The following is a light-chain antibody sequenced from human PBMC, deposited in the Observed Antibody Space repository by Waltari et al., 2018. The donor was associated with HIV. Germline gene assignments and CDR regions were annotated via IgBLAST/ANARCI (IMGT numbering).Light chain of an antibody. V-gene: IGKV1-5*03. Sequence: IQLTQSPSTLSASVGGIVTITGRASHKIDNWLAWYQQNPGKAPKLLIYETSKLQRGVPSRFSGSGSGTHFALAINSLQPDDFAIYYCQQYNAFPWTFGQGTRLEF. J-gene: IGKJ1*01. CDR2: ETS. CDR3: QQYNAFPWT. CDR1: HKIDNW.